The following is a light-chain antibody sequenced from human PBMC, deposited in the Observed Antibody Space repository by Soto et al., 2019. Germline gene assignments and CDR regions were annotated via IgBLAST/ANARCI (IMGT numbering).Light chain of an antibody. CDR1: QSISSW. Sequence: DIQMTQSPSTLSASVGDRVTITCRASQSISSWLDWYQQKPGKAPKLLIYKASSLESGVPSRFSGSGSGTRFALTISSLQPDDFATYYCQQYNSYSRTFGQGTKVDIK. V-gene: IGKV1-5*03. CDR2: KAS. J-gene: IGKJ1*01. CDR3: QQYNSYSRT.